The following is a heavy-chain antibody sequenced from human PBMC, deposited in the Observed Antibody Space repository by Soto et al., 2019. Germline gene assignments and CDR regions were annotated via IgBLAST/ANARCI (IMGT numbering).Heavy chain of an antibody. V-gene: IGHV3-48*02. J-gene: IGHJ6*02. CDR3: ARDLEYSSSWYYYYGLDV. D-gene: IGHD6-6*01. Sequence: GGSLRLSCAASGFSFSDYSMNWVRQAPGKGLEWLSYISRSGSLNYYADSVKGRFTISRDNAKNSLYLEMNSVRDEDTAMYYCARDLEYSSSWYYYYGLDVWGHGTTVTVSS. CDR2: ISRSGSLN. CDR1: GFSFSDYS.